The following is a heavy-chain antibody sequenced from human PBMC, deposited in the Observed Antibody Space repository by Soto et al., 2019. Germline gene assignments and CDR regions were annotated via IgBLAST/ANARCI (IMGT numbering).Heavy chain of an antibody. D-gene: IGHD3-10*01. J-gene: IGHJ4*02. CDR3: AGDLRDYGSCDY. CDR1: GYTFTSYA. Sequence: QVQLVQSGAEVKKPGASVKVSCKASGYTFTSYAMHWVRQAPGQTLEWMGWINAGNGNTNYSQKFQGRVTITRDTSASRAYMELGSLRSEDTGVYYCAGDLRDYGSCDYWGQGTLVTVSS. V-gene: IGHV1-3*01. CDR2: INAGNGNT.